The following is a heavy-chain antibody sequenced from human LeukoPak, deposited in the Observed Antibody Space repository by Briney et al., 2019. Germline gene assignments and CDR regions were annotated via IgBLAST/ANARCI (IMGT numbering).Heavy chain of an antibody. J-gene: IGHJ6*03. CDR2: ISSSGFNI. Sequence: GGSLRLSCAVSGFTFSSYEMNWVRQAPGKGLEWVSYISSSGFNIYYADSVKGRFTISRDNAKNSLYLQMNSLRAEDTAVYYCARDRGLLWFGEYPYYMDVWGKGTTVTISS. CDR3: ARDRGLLWFGEYPYYMDV. D-gene: IGHD3-10*01. CDR1: GFTFSSYE. V-gene: IGHV3-48*03.